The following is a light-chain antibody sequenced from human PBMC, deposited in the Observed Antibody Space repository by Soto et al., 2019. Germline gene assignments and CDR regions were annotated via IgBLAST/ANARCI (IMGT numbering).Light chain of an antibody. CDR3: QQSYRTPPWT. J-gene: IGKJ1*01. CDR1: QSISNY. CDR2: AAF. V-gene: IGKV1-39*01. Sequence: DIQVTQSPSSLSASVGDRVTITCRASQSISNYLNWYQQKPGKAPKLLIYAAFNLQSGVPSRFSGSGSGTAFTLTISSLQPEDFATYYCQQSYRTPPWTFGQGTKVEIK.